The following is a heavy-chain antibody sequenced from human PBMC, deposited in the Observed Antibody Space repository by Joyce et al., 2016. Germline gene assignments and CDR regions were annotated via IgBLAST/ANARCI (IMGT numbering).Heavy chain of an antibody. CDR1: GASVSSGGYS. J-gene: IGHJ4*02. CDR2: IYHNEST. V-gene: IGHV4-30-2*01. CDR3: ASGFNFKGRSFFDY. Sequence: QLQLQESGSGLVTPSHTLSLTCAFSGASVSSGGYSWSWIRQPPGKGLELIGYIYHNESTYYNPSLKSRVTISVDRSKNQFSLKLASVTAADTAVYYCASGFNFKGRSFFDYWGQGALVTVSS. D-gene: IGHD3-10*01.